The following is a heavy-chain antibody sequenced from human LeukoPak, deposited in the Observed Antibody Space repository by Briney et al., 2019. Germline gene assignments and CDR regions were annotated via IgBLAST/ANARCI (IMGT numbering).Heavy chain of an antibody. CDR2: ISGSGGST. J-gene: IGHJ4*02. D-gene: IGHD1-26*01. V-gene: IGHV3-23*01. CDR1: GFTFSNYA. Sequence: GGSLRLSCAASGFTFSNYAMSWVRQAPGKGLEWVSTISGSGGSTYYADSVKGRFTISRDNSENTLYLQMNSLRAEDTAVYYCAKRFSGSYSYFDYWGQGTLVTVSS. CDR3: AKRFSGSYSYFDY.